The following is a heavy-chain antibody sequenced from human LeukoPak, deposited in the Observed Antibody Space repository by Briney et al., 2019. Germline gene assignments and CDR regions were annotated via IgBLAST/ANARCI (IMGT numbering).Heavy chain of an antibody. V-gene: IGHV3-23*01. D-gene: IGHD5-18*01. J-gene: IGHJ4*02. CDR2: ISETGDGT. Sequence: GGSLRLSCAASAFIFSNYDMIWVRQAPRKGLEWVSAISETGDGTFYSDSTKGRFTISRDNSKNTLYLQMNSLRADDTAVYYCVKGGYTYAYGYWGQGTLATVSS. CDR1: AFIFSNYD. CDR3: VKGGYTYAYGY.